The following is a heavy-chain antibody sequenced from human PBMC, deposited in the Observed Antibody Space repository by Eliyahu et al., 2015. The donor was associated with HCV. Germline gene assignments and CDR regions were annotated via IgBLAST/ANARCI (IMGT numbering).Heavy chain of an antibody. Sequence: QVQLQESGPGLVKPSETLXLTXTVXGGSIXTYXWSWIRQPPGXGLEXIGYIHYSGSTNYNPSXKSRVTISLDTSKNQFSLNLTSVTAADTAMYYCASGGGGIAVTGTGGWFDPWGQGTLVTVSS. D-gene: IGHD6-19*01. V-gene: IGHV4-59*01. CDR1: GGSIXTYX. CDR2: IHYSGST. CDR3: ASGGGGIAVTGTGGWFDP. J-gene: IGHJ5*02.